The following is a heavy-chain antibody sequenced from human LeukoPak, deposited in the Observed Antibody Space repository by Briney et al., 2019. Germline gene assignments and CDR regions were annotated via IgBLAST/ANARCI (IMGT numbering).Heavy chain of an antibody. CDR2: ISYDGSNK. D-gene: IGHD6-13*01. Sequence: TGRSLRLSCAASGFTFSSYGMHWVRQAPGKGLEWVAVISYDGSNKYYADSVKGRFTISRDNSKNTLYLQMNSLRAEDTAVYYCAKPLQYRSSWYDYWGQGTLVTVSS. CDR3: AKPLQYRSSWYDY. CDR1: GFTFSSYG. J-gene: IGHJ4*02. V-gene: IGHV3-30*18.